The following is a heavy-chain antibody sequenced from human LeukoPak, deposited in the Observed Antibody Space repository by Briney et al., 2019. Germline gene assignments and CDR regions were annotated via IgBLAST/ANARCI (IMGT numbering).Heavy chain of an antibody. CDR3: ARDKQSSYCSGGSCYGGPFDY. CDR2: ISYDGSNK. D-gene: IGHD2-15*01. J-gene: IGHJ4*02. Sequence: GGSLRLSCAASGFTFSSYAMHWVRQAPGKGLEWVAVISYDGSNKYYADSVKGRFTISRDNSKNTLYLQMNSLRAEDTAVYYCARDKQSSYCSGGSCYGGPFDYWGQGTLVTVSS. CDR1: GFTFSSYA. V-gene: IGHV3-30-3*01.